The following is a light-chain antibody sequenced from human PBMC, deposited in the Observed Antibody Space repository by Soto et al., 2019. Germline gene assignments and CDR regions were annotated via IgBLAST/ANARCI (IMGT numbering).Light chain of an antibody. CDR3: QQYDNSVWT. V-gene: IGKV3-20*01. J-gene: IGKJ1*01. CDR2: GAS. CDR1: QNVSSNL. Sequence: TVLTQSPGPLSLSPGERATLSCRASQNVSSNLLVWYQQHPGQAPRLLIYGASSRATGIPDRFSGSGSGTDFSLTIRRLEPDDFAVYYCQQYDNSVWTFGQGTKVEIK.